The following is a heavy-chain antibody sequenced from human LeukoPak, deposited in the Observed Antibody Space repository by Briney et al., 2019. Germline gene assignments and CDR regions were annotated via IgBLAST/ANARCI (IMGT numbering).Heavy chain of an antibody. Sequence: GGSLRLSCAASGFTFSSYAMHWVRQAPGKGLEWVAVISYDGSNKYYADSVKGRFTISRDNSKNTLYLQMNSLRAEDTAVYYSASAEVRGVLNWFDPWGQGTLVTVSS. V-gene: IGHV3-30*04. CDR1: GFTFSSYA. J-gene: IGHJ5*02. CDR3: ASAEVRGVLNWFDP. D-gene: IGHD3-10*01. CDR2: ISYDGSNK.